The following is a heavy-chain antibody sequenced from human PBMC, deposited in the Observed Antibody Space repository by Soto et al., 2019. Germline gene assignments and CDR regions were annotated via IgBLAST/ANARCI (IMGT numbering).Heavy chain of an antibody. V-gene: IGHV4-59*01. Sequence: NPSETLSLTCTVSGGSISSYYWSWIRQPPGKGLEWIGYIYYSGSTNYNPSLKSRVTISVDTSKNQFSLKLSSVTAADTAVYYCARDHPKGNWFAPGGQGTLVTVPS. J-gene: IGHJ5*02. CDR2: IYYSGST. CDR1: GGSISSYY. CDR3: ARDHPKGNWFAP.